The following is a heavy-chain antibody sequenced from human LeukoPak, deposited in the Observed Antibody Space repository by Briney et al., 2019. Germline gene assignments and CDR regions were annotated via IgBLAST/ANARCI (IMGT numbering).Heavy chain of an antibody. D-gene: IGHD3-22*01. CDR3: ARDVLEDSGGYYSHYYYYMDV. J-gene: IGHJ6*03. V-gene: IGHV1-69*04. Sequence: ASVKVSCKASGGPFTSYTISWVRQAPGQGLEWMGRIIPILGIANYAQKFQGRVTITADKSTSTAYMELSSLRSEDTAVYYCARDVLEDSGGYYSHYYYYMDVWGKGTTVTVSS. CDR1: GGPFTSYT. CDR2: IIPILGIA.